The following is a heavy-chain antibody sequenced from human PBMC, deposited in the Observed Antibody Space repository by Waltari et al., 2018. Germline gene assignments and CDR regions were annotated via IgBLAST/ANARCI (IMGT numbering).Heavy chain of an antibody. J-gene: IGHJ4*02. V-gene: IGHV3-23*01. CDR2: IGGSGGRT. D-gene: IGHD6-19*01. CDR1: GFTFSSYA. Sequence: EVQLLESGGGLVQPGGSLRLSCAASGFTFSSYAMSWVRQAPGSGLGGGSDIGGSGGRTYYADSGKGRFTISRDNSKNTLYLQMNSLRAEDTAVYYCAKERMAVAGEVDYWGQGTLVTVSS. CDR3: AKERMAVAGEVDY.